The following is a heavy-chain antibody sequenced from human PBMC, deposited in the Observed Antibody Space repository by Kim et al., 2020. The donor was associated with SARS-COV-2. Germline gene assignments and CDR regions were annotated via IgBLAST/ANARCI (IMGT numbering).Heavy chain of an antibody. V-gene: IGHV1-58*01. CDR3: AADLDYYYYGMDV. CDR1: GFTFTSSA. CDR2: IVVGSGNT. Sequence: SVKVSCKASGFTFTSSAVQWVRQARGQRLEWIGWIVVGSGNTNYAQKFQERVTITRDMSTSTAYMELSSLRSEDTAVYYCAADLDYYYYGMDVWGQGTTVTVSS. J-gene: IGHJ6*02. D-gene: IGHD3-16*01.